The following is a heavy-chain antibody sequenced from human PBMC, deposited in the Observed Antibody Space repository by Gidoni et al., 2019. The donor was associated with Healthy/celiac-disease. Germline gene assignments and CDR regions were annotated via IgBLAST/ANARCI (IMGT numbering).Heavy chain of an antibody. V-gene: IGHV3-15*04. CDR3: TTDQQQSAGDYGDEGIYYYYYYGMDV. Sequence: EGKIDTGTTDYAAPVKGRFTISRDDSKNTLYLQMNSLKTEDTAVYYCTTDQQQSAGDYGDEGIYYYYYYGMDVWGQGTTVTVSS. J-gene: IGHJ6*02. D-gene: IGHD4-17*01. CDR2: EGKIDTGTT.